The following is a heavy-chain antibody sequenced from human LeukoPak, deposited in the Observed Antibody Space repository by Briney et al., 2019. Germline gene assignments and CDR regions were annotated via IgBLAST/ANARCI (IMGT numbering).Heavy chain of an antibody. V-gene: IGHV3-7*01. CDR3: ARDWVF. D-gene: IGHD2-8*01. Sequence: GGSLRLSCVDSGVTFSNYWMNWVRQAPGKGLEWVANINQDGSEKYYVDSVKGRFTISRDNAKKSLYLQMDSLRAQDAAVYYCARDWVFWGQGTLVIVSS. CDR2: INQDGSEK. CDR1: GVTFSNYW. J-gene: IGHJ1*01.